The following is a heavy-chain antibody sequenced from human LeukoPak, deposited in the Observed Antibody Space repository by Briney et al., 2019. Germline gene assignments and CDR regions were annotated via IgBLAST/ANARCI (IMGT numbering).Heavy chain of an antibody. CDR1: GVSVSDYS. Sequence: PSETLSLNCGVSGVSVSDYSWTWIRQTPGKGLEWIGEISNTGSTHYNPSLKSRVTISVDTSKNHFSLKLTSVTAADTAVYYCASRSWAVWGTGTTVTVSS. J-gene: IGHJ6*03. V-gene: IGHV4-34*01. D-gene: IGHD6-13*01. CDR2: ISNTGST. CDR3: ASRSWAV.